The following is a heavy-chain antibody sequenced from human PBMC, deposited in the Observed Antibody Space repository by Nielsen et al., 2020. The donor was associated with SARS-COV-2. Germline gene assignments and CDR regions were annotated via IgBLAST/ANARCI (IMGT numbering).Heavy chain of an antibody. CDR1: GFTFSSYA. Sequence: GGSLRLSCAASGFTFSSYAMSWVRQAPGKGLEWVSAISGSGGSTYYADSVKGRFTISRDNSKNTLYLQMNSLRAEDTAVYYCAKPLNKYYDYVWGSYRSDYWGQGTLVTVSS. CDR3: AKPLNKYYDYVWGSYRSDY. D-gene: IGHD3-16*02. CDR2: ISGSGGST. J-gene: IGHJ4*02. V-gene: IGHV3-23*01.